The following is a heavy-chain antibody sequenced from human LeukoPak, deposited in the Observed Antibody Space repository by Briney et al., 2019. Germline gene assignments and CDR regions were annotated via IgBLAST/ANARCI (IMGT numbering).Heavy chain of an antibody. Sequence: GGSLRLSCAASGFTFSGSAMHWVRQASGKGLEWVGRIRSKANSYATAYAASVKGRFTISRDDSKNTAYLQMNSLKTEDTAVYYCTRHHVDTAMVMDYWGQGTLVTVSS. D-gene: IGHD5-18*01. CDR1: GFTFSGSA. CDR3: TRHHVDTAMVMDY. V-gene: IGHV3-73*01. CDR2: IRSKANSYAT. J-gene: IGHJ4*02.